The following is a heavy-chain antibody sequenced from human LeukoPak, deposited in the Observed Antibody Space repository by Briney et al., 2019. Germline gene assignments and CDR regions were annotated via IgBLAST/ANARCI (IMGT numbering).Heavy chain of an antibody. J-gene: IGHJ4*02. CDR3: ARHEGLRIAARRGGEITRSGLDY. CDR1: GYSFTSYW. V-gene: IGHV5-51*01. D-gene: IGHD6-6*01. Sequence: GESLPISCKGSGYSFTSYWIGWVRQMPGKGLEWMGIIYPGDSDTRYSPSFQGQGTISADKSISTAYLPWSSLTASDTAMYYCARHEGLRIAARRGGEITRSGLDYWGQGTLVTVSS. CDR2: IYPGDSDT.